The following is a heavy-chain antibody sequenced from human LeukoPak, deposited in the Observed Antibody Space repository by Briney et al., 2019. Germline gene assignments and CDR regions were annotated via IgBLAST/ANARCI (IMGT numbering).Heavy chain of an antibody. CDR3: AKDVVGHQWPENY. V-gene: IGHV3-30*02. Sequence: GGALRLPLAAPGFPFISFEMNWVRQAPGKGLGWVAFIRYDGNEKYYGDSVRGRFTISRDNSKNTLYLQMNSLTADDTAVYYCAKDVVGHQWPENYWGQGTLVTVSS. CDR1: GFPFISFE. CDR2: IRYDGNEK. D-gene: IGHD2-21*01. J-gene: IGHJ4*02.